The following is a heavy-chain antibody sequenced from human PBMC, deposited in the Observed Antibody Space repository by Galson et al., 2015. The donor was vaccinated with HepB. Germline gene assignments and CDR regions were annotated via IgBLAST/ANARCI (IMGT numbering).Heavy chain of an antibody. V-gene: IGHV5-51*06. CDR1: GYSFTNYW. J-gene: IGHJ4*02. D-gene: IGHD6-13*01. CDR2: IYPGDSDT. CDR3: ARRRSSSSWYFGDFDS. Sequence: SGAEVKKPGESLKISCKGSGYSFTNYWIGWVRQMPGKGLEWMGIIYPGDSDTRYSLSFQGQVTISADKSITTAYLQWSNLKASDTAMYYCARRRSSSSWYFGDFDSWGQGTLVTVSS.